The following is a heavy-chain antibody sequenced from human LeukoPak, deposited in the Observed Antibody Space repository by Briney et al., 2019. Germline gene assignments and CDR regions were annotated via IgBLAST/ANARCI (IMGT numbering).Heavy chain of an antibody. D-gene: IGHD3-22*01. CDR1: GYTLTELS. V-gene: IGHV1-24*01. CDR2: FDPEDGET. Sequence: ASVKVSCKVSGYTLTELSMHWVRQAPGKGLEWMGGFDPEDGETIYAQKFQGRVTMTTDTSTSTAYMELRSLRSDDTAVYYCARVGDSSGYYAQGYWGQGTLVTVSS. CDR3: ARVGDSSGYYAQGY. J-gene: IGHJ4*02.